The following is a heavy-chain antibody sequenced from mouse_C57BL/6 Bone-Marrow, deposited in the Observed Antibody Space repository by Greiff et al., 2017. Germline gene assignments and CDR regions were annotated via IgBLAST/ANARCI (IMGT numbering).Heavy chain of an antibody. V-gene: IGHV8-8*01. CDR2: ISWDDDK. Sequence: QVTLKVSGPGILQPSQTLSLTCSFSGFSLSTFGMGVGWLRPPSGKGLEWLAHISWDDDKYYNQALKSRLTITKDTSNNHVFLKIANVDTADTATYYCARIRLLPLYFDYWGQGTTLTVSS. CDR1: GFSLSTFGMG. D-gene: IGHD1-1*01. J-gene: IGHJ2*01. CDR3: ARIRLLPLYFDY.